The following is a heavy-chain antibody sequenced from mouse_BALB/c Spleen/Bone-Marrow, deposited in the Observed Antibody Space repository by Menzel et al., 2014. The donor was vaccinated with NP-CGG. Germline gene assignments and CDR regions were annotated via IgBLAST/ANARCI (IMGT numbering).Heavy chain of an antibody. V-gene: IGHV5-6-3*01. Sequence: EVKLQESGGGLVQPGGSLKLSCAASGFTFSNYGMSWVRRTPDKRLELVATINSNGGSTYYPDGVKGRFTISRDTAKNTLYLQMSSLKSEETAMYYCVRGNYGNYVDYFDFWGQGTTLTVSS. CDR1: GFTFSNYG. D-gene: IGHD2-1*01. CDR3: VRGNYGNYVDYFDF. J-gene: IGHJ2*01. CDR2: INSNGGST.